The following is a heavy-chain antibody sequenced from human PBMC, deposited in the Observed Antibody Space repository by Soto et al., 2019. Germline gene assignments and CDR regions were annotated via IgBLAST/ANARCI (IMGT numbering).Heavy chain of an antibody. CDR3: AKWSGFGDL. J-gene: IGHJ4*02. CDR1: GVDFSSYS. D-gene: IGHD3-10*01. Sequence: GGSLRLSCEASGVDFSSYSITWVRQAPGKGLEYVLGITRSADLSFYADSVRGRFTVSRDNFKNTAYLEMNNLRVEDTAAYYCAKWSGFGDLWGQGTLVTVSS. V-gene: IGHV3-23*01. CDR2: ITRSADLS.